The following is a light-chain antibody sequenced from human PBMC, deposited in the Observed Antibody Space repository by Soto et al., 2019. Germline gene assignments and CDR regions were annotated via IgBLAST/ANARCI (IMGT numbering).Light chain of an antibody. CDR1: QSVPNSY. CDR2: GAS. CDR3: QQYNRYWT. J-gene: IGKJ1*01. Sequence: IELTHSRGTLSLSPWEIATLSCRASQSVPNSYLAWYQQKPGQAPRLLIYGASSRATGIPVRFSGSGSGTEFSLTISSLQSDDFAVYYCQQYNRYWTFGQGTKVDIK. V-gene: IGKV3-20*01.